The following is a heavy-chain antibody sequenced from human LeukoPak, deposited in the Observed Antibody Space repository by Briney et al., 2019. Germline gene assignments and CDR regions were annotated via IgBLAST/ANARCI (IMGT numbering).Heavy chain of an antibody. D-gene: IGHD1-26*01. CDR1: VGSINGYY. CDR3: ARGYSGSYYLDPSFDI. CDR2: IYYSGTT. Sequence: SESLSLTRTVSVGSINGYYSSWVRHPPGKGLEWIGYIYYSGTTNYNPALKSRDTISVDTSKNQFSLKLSSVTAADTAVYYCARGYSGSYYLDPSFDIWGQGTMVTVSS. V-gene: IGHV4-59*01. J-gene: IGHJ3*02.